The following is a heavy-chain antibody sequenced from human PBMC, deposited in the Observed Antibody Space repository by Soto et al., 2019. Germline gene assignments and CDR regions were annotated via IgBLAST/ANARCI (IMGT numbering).Heavy chain of an antibody. CDR1: GGSISSYY. V-gene: IGHV4-59*01. Sequence: PSETLSLTGTVSGGSISSYYWTWIRQPPGKGLEWIGYISYSGSSNYNPSLKSRVTISVDTSKNQFSLKLSSVTAADTAVYYCARGNYDYYMDVWDKGTTVTVSS. CDR3: ARGNYDYYMDV. J-gene: IGHJ6*03. CDR2: ISYSGSS.